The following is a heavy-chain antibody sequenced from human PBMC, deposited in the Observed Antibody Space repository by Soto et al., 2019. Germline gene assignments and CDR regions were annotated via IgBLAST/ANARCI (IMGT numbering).Heavy chain of an antibody. CDR1: GFTFTSFA. CDR2: ITYGGSTT. Sequence: GGSLRLSCAASGFTFTSFAMRWVRQAPGKGLEWVSAITYGGSTTYYADSVKGRFTISRDNSKNTLYLQMNSLRAEDTAVYYCEGDTYSIPWGQGTLVTVSS. CDR3: EGDTYSIP. J-gene: IGHJ5*02. V-gene: IGHV3-30*04. D-gene: IGHD2-15*01.